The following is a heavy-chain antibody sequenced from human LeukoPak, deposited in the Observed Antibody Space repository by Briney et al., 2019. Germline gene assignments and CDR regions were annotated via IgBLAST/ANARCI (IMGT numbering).Heavy chain of an antibody. CDR3: ARDLPAAGPDGMDV. J-gene: IGHJ6*02. CDR1: GFTFSSYS. D-gene: IGHD6-13*01. V-gene: IGHV3-21*01. Sequence: GGSLRLSCAASGFTFSSYSMNWVRQAPGKGLEWVSSISSSSSYIYYADSVKGRFTISRDNAKNSLYLQMNSLRAEDTAVYYCARDLPAAGPDGMDVWGQGTTVTVSS. CDR2: ISSSSSYI.